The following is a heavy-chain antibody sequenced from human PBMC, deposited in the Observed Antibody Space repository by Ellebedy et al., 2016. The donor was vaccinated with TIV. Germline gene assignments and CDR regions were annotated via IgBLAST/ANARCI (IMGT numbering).Heavy chain of an antibody. D-gene: IGHD6-13*01. J-gene: IGHJ5*02. V-gene: IGHV4-34*01. CDR3: ARDHHNTGYSSSWYWFDP. CDR1: GESLTNDY. CDR2: INHGGST. Sequence: MPSETLSLTCDVHGESLTNDYWSWIRQSPGKGLEWIGEINHGGSTNYNPSLKRRLTLSIDTFKNQFSLKLSSVTAADTGTYYCARDHHNTGYSSSWYWFDPWGQGALVTVSS.